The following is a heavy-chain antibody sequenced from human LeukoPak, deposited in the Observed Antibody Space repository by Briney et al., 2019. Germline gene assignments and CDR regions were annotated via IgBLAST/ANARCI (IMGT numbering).Heavy chain of an antibody. CDR3: ARAGITIFGRSNWFDP. CDR2: IYTSGST. CDR1: GGSISSYY. D-gene: IGHD3-3*01. V-gene: IGHV4-4*07. Sequence: PSETLSLTCTVSGGSISSYYWSWIRQPAGKGLEWIGRIYTSGSTNYNPSLKSRVTISVDRSKNQFSLKLSSVTAADTAVYYCARAGITIFGRSNWFDPWGQATLVTVSS. J-gene: IGHJ5*02.